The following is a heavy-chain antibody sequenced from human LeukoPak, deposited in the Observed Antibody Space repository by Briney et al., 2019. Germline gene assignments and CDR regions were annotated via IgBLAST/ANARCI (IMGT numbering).Heavy chain of an antibody. D-gene: IGHD3-22*01. CDR2: IWYDGSNK. CDR3: ARDLERYYYGSSGYSHGVDY. J-gene: IGHJ4*02. CDR1: GFTFSSYG. V-gene: IGHV3-33*01. Sequence: GGSLRLSCAASGFTFSSYGMHWVRQAPGEGLEWVAVIWYDGSNKYYPDSVKGRFTISRDNSKNTLYLQMNSLRAEDTAVYYCARDLERYYYGSSGYSHGVDYWGQGTLVTVSS.